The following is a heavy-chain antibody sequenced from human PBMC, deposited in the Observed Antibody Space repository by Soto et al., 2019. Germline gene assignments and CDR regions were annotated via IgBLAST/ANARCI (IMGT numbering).Heavy chain of an antibody. CDR1: GFSMSNHA. J-gene: IGHJ4*02. Sequence: GGSLRLSCVVSGFSMSNHALTWVRQAPGKGLEWVSSISSTGSKTYYADSIKGRFTISRDNSKNTVFLQMNSLRPDDMAFYFCAREPKPFLTGYYDLWGQGTLVTVSS. V-gene: IGHV3-23*01. CDR2: ISSTGSKT. D-gene: IGHD3-9*01. CDR3: AREPKPFLTGYYDL.